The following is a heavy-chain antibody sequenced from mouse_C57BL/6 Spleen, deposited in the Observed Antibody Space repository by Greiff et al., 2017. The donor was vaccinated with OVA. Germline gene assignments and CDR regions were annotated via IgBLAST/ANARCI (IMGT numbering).Heavy chain of an antibody. CDR1: GYTFTSYW. CDR3: TSPDYYGSSVRFAY. J-gene: IGHJ3*01. V-gene: IGHV1-5*01. D-gene: IGHD1-1*01. CDR2: IYPGNSDT. Sequence: VHVKQSGTVLARPGASVKMSCKTSGYTFTSYWMHWVKQRPGQGLEWIGAIYPGNSDTSYNQKFKGKAKLTAVTSASTAYMELSSLTNEDSAVYYCTSPDYYGSSVRFAYWGQGTLVTVSA.